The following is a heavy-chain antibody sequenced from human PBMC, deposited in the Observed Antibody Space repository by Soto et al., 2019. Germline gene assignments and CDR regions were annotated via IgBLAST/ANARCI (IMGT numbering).Heavy chain of an antibody. V-gene: IGHV1-69*12. CDR2: IIPIFGTA. Sequence: QVQLVQSGAEVKKPGSSVKVSCKASGGTFSSYAISWVRQAPGQGLEWMGGIIPIFGTANYAQKFQGRVTXXAXEXXSTAYMELISLRSEDTAVYYCARVWDYVWGGGSDPWGQGTLVTVSS. CDR1: GGTFSSYA. CDR3: ARVWDYVWGGGSDP. J-gene: IGHJ5*02. D-gene: IGHD3-16*01.